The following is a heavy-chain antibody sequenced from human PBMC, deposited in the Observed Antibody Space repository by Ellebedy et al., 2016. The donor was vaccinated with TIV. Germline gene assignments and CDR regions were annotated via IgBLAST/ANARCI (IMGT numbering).Heavy chain of an antibody. CDR2: INKDGSEK. D-gene: IGHD3-16*01. CDR1: GLTFSNVW. CDR3: TGRGGCNTSCSDH. J-gene: IGHJ4*01. Sequence: GGSLRLXCAASGLTFSNVWMGWVRQAPGKGLEWVANINKDGSEKYYADSVKGRFIISSDNAKNSSFLQMNSLRGDDAAMYYCTGRGGCNTSCSDHWGHGTVVSVSS. V-gene: IGHV3-7*01.